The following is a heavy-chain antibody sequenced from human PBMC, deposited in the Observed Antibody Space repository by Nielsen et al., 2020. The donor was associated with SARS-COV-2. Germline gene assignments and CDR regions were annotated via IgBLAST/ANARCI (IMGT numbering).Heavy chain of an antibody. CDR3: ARWGHADFDY. V-gene: IGHV3-9*01. J-gene: IGHJ4*02. Sequence: GGSLRLSCAASGFTFDDYAMHWVRQAPGKGLEWVSGICWNSGSIGYADSVKGRFTISRDNAKNSLYLQMNSLRAEDTAVYYCARWGHADFDYWGQGTLVTVSS. CDR2: ICWNSGSI. D-gene: IGHD5-24*01. CDR1: GFTFDDYA.